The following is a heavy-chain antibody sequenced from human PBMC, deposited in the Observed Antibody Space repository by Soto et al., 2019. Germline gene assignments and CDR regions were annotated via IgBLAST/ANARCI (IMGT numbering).Heavy chain of an antibody. V-gene: IGHV1-8*01. CDR2: MNPNSGKT. CDR3: ARGAGVS. J-gene: IGHJ5*02. Sequence: QVQLVQSGAEVKKPGASVKVSCKASGYTFTSYDINWVRQAAGQGLEWMGWMNPNSGKTGYAQKXQXRXSMTRDTSINTAYMELSSLRSEDTAMYYCARGAGVSWGQGTLVTVSS. CDR1: GYTFTSYD. D-gene: IGHD3-10*01.